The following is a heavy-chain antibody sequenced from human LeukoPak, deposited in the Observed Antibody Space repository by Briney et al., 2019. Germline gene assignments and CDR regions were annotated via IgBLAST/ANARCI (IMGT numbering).Heavy chain of an antibody. CDR3: AREIVSAVAGNFDH. V-gene: IGHV3-48*03. D-gene: IGHD6-19*01. J-gene: IGHJ4*02. Sequence: PGGSLRLSCAASGFNFRSYEMNWVRQAPGKGLEWVSYISNTDETRTYADSVKGRFTISRDNAKNSLHLEMNSLRAEDTAVYYCAREIVSAVAGNFDHWGQGTLVTVSS. CDR1: GFNFRSYE. CDR2: ISNTDETR.